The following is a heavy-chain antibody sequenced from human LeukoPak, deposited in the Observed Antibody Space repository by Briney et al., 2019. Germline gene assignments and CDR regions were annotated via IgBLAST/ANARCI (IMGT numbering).Heavy chain of an antibody. J-gene: IGHJ4*02. V-gene: IGHV1-18*04. CDR3: ARSGPTWFLVL. CDR2: ISAYNGNT. CDR1: GYTFSTYG. Sequence: GASVKVSCRASGYTFSTYGINWVRQAPGQGLEWMGWISAYNGNTNYAQKFQDRVTMTTDTSTTTVYMELRGLGSDDTAVYFCARSGPTWFLVLWGQGTLVTVSS. D-gene: IGHD3-22*01.